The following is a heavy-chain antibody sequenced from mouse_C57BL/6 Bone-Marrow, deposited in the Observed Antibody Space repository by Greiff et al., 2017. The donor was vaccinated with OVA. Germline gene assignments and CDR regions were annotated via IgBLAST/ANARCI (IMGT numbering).Heavy chain of an antibody. Sequence: VKLMESGPGLVAPSQSLSITCTVSGFSLTSYGVDWVRQSPGKGLEWLGVIWGVGSTNYNSALKSRLSISKDNSKSQVFLKMNSLQTDDTAMYYCASFYDGYDWFAYWGQGTLVTVSA. J-gene: IGHJ3*01. CDR3: ASFYDGYDWFAY. CDR1: GFSLTSYG. V-gene: IGHV2-6*01. D-gene: IGHD2-2*01. CDR2: IWGVGST.